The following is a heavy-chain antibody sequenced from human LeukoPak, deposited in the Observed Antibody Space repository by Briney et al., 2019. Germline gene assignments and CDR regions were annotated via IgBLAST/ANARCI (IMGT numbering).Heavy chain of an antibody. CDR2: ISGSGGST. V-gene: IGHV3-23*01. CDR1: GFTFSSYA. Sequence: GGSLRLSCAASGFTFSSYAMSWVRQAPGKGLEWVSAISGSGGSTYYADSVKGRFTISRGNSKNTLYLQMNSLRAEDTAVYYCAKAPKYSGYDSYFDYWGQGTLVTVSS. CDR3: AKAPKYSGYDSYFDY. D-gene: IGHD5-12*01. J-gene: IGHJ4*02.